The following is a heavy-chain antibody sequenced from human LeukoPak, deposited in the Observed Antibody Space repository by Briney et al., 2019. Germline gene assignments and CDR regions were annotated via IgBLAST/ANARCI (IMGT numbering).Heavy chain of an antibody. Sequence: GGSLRLSCTDSGFTFCDYALSWLPQAPGKGRVGVGFLRSRAYGGTTKYAASVKGRFTISRNDSKSIAYLQMNSENTEDTAVYYCTRAGRIWQWLVGRWFDSWGQGTLVTVSS. CDR1: GFTFCDYA. J-gene: IGHJ5*01. V-gene: IGHV3-49*03. CDR3: TRAGRIWQWLVGRWFDS. D-gene: IGHD6-19*01. CDR2: LRSRAYGGTT.